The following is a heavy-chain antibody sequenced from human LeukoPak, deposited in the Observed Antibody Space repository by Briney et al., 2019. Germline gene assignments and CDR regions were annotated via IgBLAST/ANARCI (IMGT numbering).Heavy chain of an antibody. CDR2: IWYDGSNK. Sequence: PGGSLRLSCAASGFTFSSYGMHWVRQAPGKGLEWVAVIWYDGSNKYYADSVKGRFTISRDNSKNTLYLQMNSLRAEDTAVYYCAKENRAYSSDTAAYFDYRGQGTLVTVSS. V-gene: IGHV3-33*06. D-gene: IGHD6-19*01. J-gene: IGHJ4*02. CDR1: GFTFSSYG. CDR3: AKENRAYSSDTAAYFDY.